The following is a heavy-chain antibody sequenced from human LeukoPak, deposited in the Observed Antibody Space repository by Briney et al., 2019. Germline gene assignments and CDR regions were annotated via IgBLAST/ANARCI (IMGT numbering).Heavy chain of an antibody. Sequence: PSETLSLTCAVYGGSFGGYYWSWIRQPPGKGLEWIGEINHSGSTNYNPSLKSRVTISVDTSKNQFSLKLSSVTAADTAVYYCARGAMGGSSWYGSWFDPWGQGTLVTVSS. CDR2: INHSGST. J-gene: IGHJ5*02. D-gene: IGHD6-13*01. CDR1: GGSFGGYY. V-gene: IGHV4-34*01. CDR3: ARGAMGGSSWYGSWFDP.